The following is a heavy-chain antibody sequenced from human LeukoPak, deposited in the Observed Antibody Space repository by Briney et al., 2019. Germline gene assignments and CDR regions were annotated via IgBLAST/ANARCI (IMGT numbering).Heavy chain of an antibody. V-gene: IGHV3-30*18. CDR1: GFTFSSYG. J-gene: IGHJ4*02. Sequence: GGSLRLSCAASGFTFSSYGMHWVRQAPGKGLEWVAVISYDGSNKYYADSVKGRFTISRDNSKNTLYLQMNSLRAEDTAVYYCAKSNNVMVRGVTIDYWGQGTLVTVSS. CDR3: AKSNNVMVRGVTIDY. D-gene: IGHD3-10*01. CDR2: ISYDGSNK.